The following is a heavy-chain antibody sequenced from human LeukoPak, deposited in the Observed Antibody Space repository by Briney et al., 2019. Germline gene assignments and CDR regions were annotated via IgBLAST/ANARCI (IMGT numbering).Heavy chain of an antibody. CDR3: ARGYGSGSYYDY. V-gene: IGHV4-34*01. J-gene: IGHJ4*02. Sequence: PSETLSLTCAVYGVSFSAHYWSWIHQTPGKGLEWIGEINHSGSTNYNPSHRSRVTISVDTSKNQFSLKLSSVTAADTAVHYCARGYGSGSYYDYWGQGTLVSVSS. CDR1: GVSFSAHY. D-gene: IGHD3-10*01. CDR2: INHSGST.